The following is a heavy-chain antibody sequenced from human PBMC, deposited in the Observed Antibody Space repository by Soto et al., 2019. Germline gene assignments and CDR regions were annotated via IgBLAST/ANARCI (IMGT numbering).Heavy chain of an antibody. CDR1: GDTFTTYD. CDR3: ARTHIAAAAVCDY. D-gene: IGHD6-13*01. V-gene: IGHV1-8*01. CDR2: INPNSGNI. J-gene: IGHJ4*02. Sequence: ASVKVSCKASGDTFTTYDINWVRQATGHGLEWMGWINPNSGNIGYAQRFQGRVTMTRDTAISTAYLQWSSLKASDTAMYYCARTHIAAAAVCDYWGQGTLVTVSS.